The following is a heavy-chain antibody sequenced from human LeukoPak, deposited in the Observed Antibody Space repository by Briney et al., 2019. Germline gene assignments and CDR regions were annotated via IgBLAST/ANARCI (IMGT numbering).Heavy chain of an antibody. CDR2: IIPIFGTA. J-gene: IGHJ4*02. CDR3: AREMATITVLFDY. V-gene: IGHV1-69*05. CDR1: GGTISSYT. Sequence: SVKVSCKASGGTISSYTISWVRQAPRQGHEWMGRIIPIFGTANYAQKFQGRVTITTDESPSTAYMELSSLRSEDTAVYYCAREMATITVLFDYWGQGTLVTVSS. D-gene: IGHD5-24*01.